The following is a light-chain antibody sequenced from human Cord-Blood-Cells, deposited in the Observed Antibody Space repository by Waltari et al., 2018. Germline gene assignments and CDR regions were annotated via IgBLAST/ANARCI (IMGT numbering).Light chain of an antibody. CDR3: CSYAGSSTYV. CDR1: SSDVGRYNL. V-gene: IGLV2-23*01. J-gene: IGLJ1*01. CDR2: EGS. Sequence: QSALTQPASVPGSPGQSITISCPGTSSDVGRYNLVSWYQQHPGKAPKLMIYEGSKRPSGVSNRFSGSKSGNTASLTISGLQAEDEADYYCCSYAGSSTYVFGTGTKVTVL.